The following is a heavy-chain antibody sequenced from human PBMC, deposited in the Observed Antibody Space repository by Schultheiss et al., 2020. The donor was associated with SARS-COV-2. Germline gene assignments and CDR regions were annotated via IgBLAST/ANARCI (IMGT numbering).Heavy chain of an antibody. J-gene: IGHJ4*02. CDR1: GFSFSDHY. CDR2: ISGSGGTI. CDR3: ARNAARLITRAQFDY. V-gene: IGHV3-11*04. D-gene: IGHD6-6*01. Sequence: GESLKISCAASGFSFSDHYMSWIRQAPGKGLEWVSFISGSGGTIYYADSVKGRFTISRDNAKNSLYLQMNSLRAEDTAVYYCARNAARLITRAQFDYWGQGTLVTVSS.